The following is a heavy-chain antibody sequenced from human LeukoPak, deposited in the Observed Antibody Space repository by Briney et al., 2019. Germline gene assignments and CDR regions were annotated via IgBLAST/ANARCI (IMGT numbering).Heavy chain of an antibody. D-gene: IGHD2-21*02. J-gene: IGHJ2*01. V-gene: IGHV4-59*08. CDR2: IYYSGST. CDR1: GGSISSYY. Sequence: SETLSLTCTVSGGSISSYYWSWIRQPPGKGLEWIGYIYYSGSTNYNPSLKSRVTISVDTSKNQFSLKLSSMTAADTAVYYCARSKRVLAYCGGDCYGWYFDLWGRGTLVTVSS. CDR3: ARSKRVLAYCGGDCYGWYFDL.